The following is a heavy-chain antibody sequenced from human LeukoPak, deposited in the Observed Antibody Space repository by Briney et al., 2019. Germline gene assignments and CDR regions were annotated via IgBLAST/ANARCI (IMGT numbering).Heavy chain of an antibody. J-gene: IGHJ4*02. CDR3: AKVGSGRGGFDY. CDR1: GFTFSSYA. D-gene: IGHD3-10*01. Sequence: GGSLRLSCAASGFTFSSYAMSWVRQAPGKGLEWVSGISVSVGNTYSADSVRGRFTISRDNSKNTLCLQMNSLRAEETAVYYCAKVGSGRGGFDYWGQGTLVAVSS. V-gene: IGHV3-23*01. CDR2: ISVSVGNT.